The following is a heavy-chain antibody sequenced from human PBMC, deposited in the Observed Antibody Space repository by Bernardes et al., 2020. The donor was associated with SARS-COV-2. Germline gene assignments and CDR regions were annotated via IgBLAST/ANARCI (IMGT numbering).Heavy chain of an antibody. CDR2: ISSSSSYI. CDR3: ARDPAPSSGYSLYYFDY. J-gene: IGHJ4*02. Sequence: GGSLRVWCASCGFSFSSYSMNWVQQAPGKGLEWVSSISSSSSYIYYADSVKGRFTISRDNAKNSLYLQMNSLRAEDTAVYYCARDPAPSSGYSLYYFDYWGQGTLVTVSS. V-gene: IGHV3-21*01. D-gene: IGHD3-22*01. CDR1: GFSFSSYS.